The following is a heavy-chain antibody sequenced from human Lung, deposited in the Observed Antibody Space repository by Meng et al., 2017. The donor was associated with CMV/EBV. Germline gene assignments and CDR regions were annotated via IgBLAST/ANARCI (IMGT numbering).Heavy chain of an antibody. CDR3: ARTFGVYYYAMDV. V-gene: IGHV3-30*04. CDR1: GFTFSSCA. J-gene: IGHJ6*02. CDR2: ISYDGSNK. D-gene: IGHD3-3*01. Sequence: XCEASGFTFSSCAMHWVRQAPGKGLEWVAVISYDGSNKYYADSVQGRFTISRDNSKNTLYVQMNSLRAEDTAVYYCARTFGVYYYAMDVLGQGSTVTVSS.